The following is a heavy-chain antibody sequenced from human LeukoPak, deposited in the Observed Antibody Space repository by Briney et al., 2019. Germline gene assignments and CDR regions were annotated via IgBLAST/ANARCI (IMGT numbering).Heavy chain of an antibody. Sequence: SVKVSCMASGGTFSSYAISWVRQAPGQGLEWMGRIIPILGIANYAQKFQGRVTITADKSTSTAYMELSSLRSEDTAVYYCARVPSDYYDSSGYYEAWGAFDIWGQGTMVTVSS. CDR2: IIPILGIA. J-gene: IGHJ3*02. V-gene: IGHV1-69*04. D-gene: IGHD3-22*01. CDR1: GGTFSSYA. CDR3: ARVPSDYYDSSGYYEAWGAFDI.